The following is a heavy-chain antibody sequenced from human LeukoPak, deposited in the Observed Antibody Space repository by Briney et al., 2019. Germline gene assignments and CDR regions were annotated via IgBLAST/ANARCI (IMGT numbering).Heavy chain of an antibody. CDR1: GGTFSSYA. CDR3: ARDGVVGATSINWFDP. D-gene: IGHD1-26*01. J-gene: IGHJ5*02. Sequence: ASVKVSCKASGGTFSSYAISWVRQAPGQGLEWMGGIIPIFGTANYAQKFQGRVTITTDKSTSTAYMELSSLRSEDTAVYYCARDGVVGATSINWFDPWGQGTLVTVSS. V-gene: IGHV1-69*05. CDR2: IIPIFGTA.